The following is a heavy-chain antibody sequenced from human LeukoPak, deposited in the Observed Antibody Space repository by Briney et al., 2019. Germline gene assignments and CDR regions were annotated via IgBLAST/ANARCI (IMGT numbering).Heavy chain of an antibody. CDR3: ARTYYYGSGSSPPDYFDY. D-gene: IGHD3-10*01. Sequence: GGSLRLSCAASGFTFSSYSMNWVRQAPGKGLEWVSSISSSSSYLYYADSVKGRFTISRDNAKNSLYLQTNSLRAEDTAVYYCARTYYYGSGSSPPDYFDYWGRGTLVTVSS. J-gene: IGHJ4*02. V-gene: IGHV3-21*01. CDR1: GFTFSSYS. CDR2: ISSSSSYL.